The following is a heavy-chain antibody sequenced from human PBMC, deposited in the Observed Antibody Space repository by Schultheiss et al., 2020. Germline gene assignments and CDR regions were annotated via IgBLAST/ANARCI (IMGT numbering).Heavy chain of an antibody. J-gene: IGHJ6*02. CDR3: ARRVAPPVYYYYGMDV. V-gene: IGHV4-61*08. CDR2: IYYSGST. Sequence: SETLSLTCTVSGGSISSGGYYWSWIRQHPGKGLEWIGYIYYSGSTNYNPSLKSRVTISVDTSKNQFSLKLSSVTAADTAVYYCARRVAPPVYYYYGMDVWGQGTTVTVSS. CDR1: GGSISSGGYY.